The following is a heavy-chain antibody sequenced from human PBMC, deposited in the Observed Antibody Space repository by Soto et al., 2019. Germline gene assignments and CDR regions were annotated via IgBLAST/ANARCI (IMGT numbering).Heavy chain of an antibody. CDR1: GDTFSRYT. D-gene: IGHD3-10*01. J-gene: IGHJ4*02. V-gene: IGHV1-69*02. CDR2: IIPMVGMA. CDR3: ATNYGSGSTHFDD. Sequence: QVQLVQSGAEVKKPGSSVKVSCTASGDTFSRYTLSWVRQAPGQGLEWMGRIIPMVGMASYAQKFQGRVTITADNSPSTAHMQLSSLRSEDTALYYCATNYGSGSTHFDDWGQGTLVTVSS.